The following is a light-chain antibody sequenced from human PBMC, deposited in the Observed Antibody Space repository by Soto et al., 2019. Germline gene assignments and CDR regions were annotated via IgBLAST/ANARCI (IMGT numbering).Light chain of an antibody. V-gene: IGKV1-39*01. J-gene: IGKJ1*01. CDR2: AAS. Sequence: DIQMTQSPSSLSASVGDRVTITCRASQSISTYLNWYQQKPGKAPKLLIYAASSLQSGVPSRFSGRGSGTDFTLTISSLQPEDVATYYCQQSHSSPPWTFGQGTKVEIK. CDR1: QSISTY. CDR3: QQSHSSPPWT.